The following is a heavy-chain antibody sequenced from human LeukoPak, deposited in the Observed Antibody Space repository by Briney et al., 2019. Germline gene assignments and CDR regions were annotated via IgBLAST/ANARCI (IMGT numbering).Heavy chain of an antibody. D-gene: IGHD2-2*01. J-gene: IGHJ6*03. CDR2: IYYSGST. Sequence: SETLSLTCTVSGGSISSYYWSWIRQPPGKGLEWIGYIYYSGSTNYNPSLKSRVTISVDTSKNQFSLKLSSVTAADTAVYYCARGKAVVVPGYMDVWGKGTTVTVSS. V-gene: IGHV4-59*01. CDR3: ARGKAVVVPGYMDV. CDR1: GGSISSYY.